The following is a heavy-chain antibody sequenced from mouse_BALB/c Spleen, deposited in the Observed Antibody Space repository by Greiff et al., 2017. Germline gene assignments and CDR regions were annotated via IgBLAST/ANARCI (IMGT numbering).Heavy chain of an antibody. CDR2: FSSGGTYT. Sequence: EVKLMESGGDLVKPGGSLKLSCAASGFTFSNYGMSWVRQTPDKRLEWVATFSSGGTYTYYPDSVKGRFTISRDNAKNILYLQMSSLKSEDTAMYYCARRGDGYDGGAMDYWGQGTSVTVSS. V-gene: IGHV5-6*02. CDR3: ARRGDGYDGGAMDY. J-gene: IGHJ4*01. D-gene: IGHD2-2*01. CDR1: GFTFSNYG.